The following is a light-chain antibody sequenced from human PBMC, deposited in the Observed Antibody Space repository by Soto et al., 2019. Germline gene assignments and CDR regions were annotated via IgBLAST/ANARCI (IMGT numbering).Light chain of an antibody. CDR2: AAS. J-gene: IGKJ1*01. CDR1: QSISSY. CDR3: QLSYSTPRT. V-gene: IGKV1-39*01. Sequence: IQITLSPSSLSATVRDRVTITCRASQSISSYLNWYQQKPGKAPKLLIYAASSLQSGVPSRFSGSGSGTDFTLTISSLQPEDFATYYCQLSYSTPRTFGQGAKVDIK.